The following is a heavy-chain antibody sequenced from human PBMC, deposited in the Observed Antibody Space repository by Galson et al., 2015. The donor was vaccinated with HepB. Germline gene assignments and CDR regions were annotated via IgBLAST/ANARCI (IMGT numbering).Heavy chain of an antibody. CDR3: TTAGSVVVPAATHYYYGMDV. V-gene: IGHV3-15*01. Sequence: SLRLSCAASGFTFSNAWMSWVRQAPGKGLEWVGRIKSKTDGGTTDYAAPVKGRFTISRDDSKNTLYLQMNSLKTEDTAVYYCTTAGSVVVPAATHYYYGMDVWGQGTTVTVSS. CDR1: GFTFSNAW. D-gene: IGHD2-2*01. CDR2: IKSKTDGGTT. J-gene: IGHJ6*02.